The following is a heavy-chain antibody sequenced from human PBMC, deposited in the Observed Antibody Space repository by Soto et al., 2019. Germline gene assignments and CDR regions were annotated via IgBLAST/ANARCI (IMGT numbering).Heavy chain of an antibody. Sequence: QVQLVQSGAEVKKPGSSVKVSCKASGGTFSSYAISWVRQAPGQGLEWMGGIIPIFGTANYAQKFQGSVTIPADESTSTAYMELSSMRSEDTAVYYCARVSADYYGMDVWGQGTTVTVSS. CDR2: IIPIFGTA. D-gene: IGHD3-3*02. CDR1: GGTFSSYA. CDR3: ARVSADYYGMDV. J-gene: IGHJ6*02. V-gene: IGHV1-69*12.